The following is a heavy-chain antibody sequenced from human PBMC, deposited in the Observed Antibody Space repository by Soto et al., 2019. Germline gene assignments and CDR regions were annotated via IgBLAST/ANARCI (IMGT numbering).Heavy chain of an antibody. V-gene: IGHV4-34*01. CDR1: GGSFSGYY. D-gene: IGHD3-16*01. CDR3: ARGKKYEYVWGSNSHPYYYYGMDV. J-gene: IGHJ6*02. CDR2: INPGGSA. Sequence: VQLQQWGAGLLKPSENLSLTCAVYGGSFSGYYWNWIRQPPGKGLEWIGEINPGGSANYNPSLKRRITLSVDTSKNQCSLTMSSVTAADTAMYYCARGKKYEYVWGSNSHPYYYYGMDVWGQGIRVAVSS.